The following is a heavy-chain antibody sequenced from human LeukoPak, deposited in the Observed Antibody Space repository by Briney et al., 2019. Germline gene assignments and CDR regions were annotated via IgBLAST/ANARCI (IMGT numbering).Heavy chain of an antibody. V-gene: IGHV5-51*01. CDR2: IYPGDSDT. J-gene: IGHJ3*01. Sequence: GESLKTSCRGSGYSFTNYWIGWVRQMPGKGLEWMGIIYPGDSDTRYSPSFQGQVTISADRSISTAYLQWSSLKASDTAMYYCARQGMAVHWGQGTMVTVSS. CDR3: ARQGMAVH. D-gene: IGHD5-24*01. CDR1: GYSFTNYW.